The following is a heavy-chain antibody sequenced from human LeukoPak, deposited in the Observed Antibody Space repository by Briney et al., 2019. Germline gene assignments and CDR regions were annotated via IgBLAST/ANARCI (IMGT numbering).Heavy chain of an antibody. CDR2: INWDDVTT. CDR1: GFDFEDYT. Sequence: GGSLRLSCAASGFDFEDYTMHWVRQVPGKSLEWVSFINWDDVTTDYADSVRGRFTISRDNSKNSLYLQMNSLTTEDTALYFCVKQSSGYYAPLDSWGQGTLVSVPS. V-gene: IGHV3-43*01. CDR3: VKQSSGYYAPLDS. D-gene: IGHD5-12*01. J-gene: IGHJ4*02.